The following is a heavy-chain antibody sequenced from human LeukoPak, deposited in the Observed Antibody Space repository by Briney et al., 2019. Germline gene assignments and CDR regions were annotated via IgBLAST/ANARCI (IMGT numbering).Heavy chain of an antibody. J-gene: IGHJ4*02. CDR2: INPNSGGT. Sequence: ASVKVSCKASGYTFTGYYMHWVRQAPGQGLEWMGWINPNSGGTNYAQKFQGRVTMTRDTSISTAYMELSRLRSDDTAVYYCAREAVDTALAGYFDYWGQGTLVTVSS. D-gene: IGHD5-18*01. V-gene: IGHV1-2*02. CDR1: GYTFTGYY. CDR3: AREAVDTALAGYFDY.